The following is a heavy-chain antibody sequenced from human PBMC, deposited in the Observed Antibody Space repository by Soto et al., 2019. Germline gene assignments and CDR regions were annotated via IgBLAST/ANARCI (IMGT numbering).Heavy chain of an antibody. CDR3: ARGGYSGYHPSYYFDY. CDR2: IYYRGST. CDR1: GGSISSYY. Sequence: LSLTCTVSGGSISSYYWSWIRQPPGKGLEWIGYIYYRGSTNYNPSLNSRVTISVDTSKNQFSLKLSSVTAAETAVYYCARGGYSGYHPSYYFDYWGQGTLVTVSS. J-gene: IGHJ4*02. D-gene: IGHD5-12*01. V-gene: IGHV4-59*08.